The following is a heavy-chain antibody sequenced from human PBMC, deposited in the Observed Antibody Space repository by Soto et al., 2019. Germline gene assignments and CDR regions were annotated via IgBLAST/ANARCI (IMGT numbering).Heavy chain of an antibody. CDR3: AGMPYTSGLRFDP. CDR1: GASYSISTYS. V-gene: IGHV4-30-2*01. CDR2: IYQSGVT. D-gene: IGHD6-19*01. J-gene: IGHJ5*02. Sequence: SETLSLPCNMYGASYSISTYSWSWIRQPPGKALQWIGFIYQSGVTSYNPSLASRVSISLDRSNNQCSLKLKSVTAADTAVYFCAGMPYTSGLRFDPWGPGTLVTVSS.